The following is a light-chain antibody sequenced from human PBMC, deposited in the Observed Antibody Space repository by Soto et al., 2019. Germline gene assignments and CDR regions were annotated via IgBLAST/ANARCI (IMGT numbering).Light chain of an antibody. CDR3: QSYDSSLSGVL. J-gene: IGLJ2*01. Sequence: QSVLTQPPSVSGAPGQRVTIPCTGTSSNIGAGYDVHWYQQLPGTAPKLLIFGNTNRPSGVPDRFSGSKSGTSASLAITGLRAEDEADYHCQSYDSSLSGVLFGGGTKLTVL. CDR1: SSNIGAGYD. V-gene: IGLV1-40*01. CDR2: GNT.